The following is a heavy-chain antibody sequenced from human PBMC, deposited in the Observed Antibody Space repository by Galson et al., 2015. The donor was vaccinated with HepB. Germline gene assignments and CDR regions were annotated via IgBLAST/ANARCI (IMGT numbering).Heavy chain of an antibody. D-gene: IGHD2-2*01. CDR2: IIPIFGTA. CDR3: ANGVIVVVPAATTRGGRYYYYYYMDV. V-gene: IGHV1-69*13. CDR1: GGTFSSYA. J-gene: IGHJ6*03. Sequence: SVKVSCKASGGTFSSYAISWVRQAPGQGLEWMGGIIPIFGTANYAQKFQGRVTITADESTSTAYMELSSLRSEDTAVYYCANGVIVVVPAATTRGGRYYYYYYMDVWGKGTTVTVSS.